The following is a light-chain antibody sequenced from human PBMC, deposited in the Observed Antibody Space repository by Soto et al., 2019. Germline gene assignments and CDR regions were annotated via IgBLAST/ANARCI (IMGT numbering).Light chain of an antibody. CDR2: AAS. Sequence: RAESASCVSACGGRRVTITCRASQRIISYLNWYQQKQGKAXKLLLYAASSLQSGVPSRLSGSGSRKASNLTIRRLQPDDFANHPCEETHSTPALNFAGGTKVDIK. CDR3: EETHSTPALN. J-gene: IGKJ4*01. V-gene: IGKV1-39*01. CDR1: QRIISY.